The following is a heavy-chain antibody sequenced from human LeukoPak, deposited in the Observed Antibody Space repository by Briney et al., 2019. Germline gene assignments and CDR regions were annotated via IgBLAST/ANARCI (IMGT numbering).Heavy chain of an antibody. CDR3: AKLLYYYDSSQPY. J-gene: IGHJ4*02. D-gene: IGHD3-22*01. CDR1: GFTFSGSA. CDR2: IRSTANGYAT. V-gene: IGHV3-73*01. Sequence: GGSLRLSCAASGFTFSGSALHWVRQASGKGLEWVGRIRSTANGYATAYAASVKGRFTISRDDSKNTLYLQMNSLRAEDTAVYYCAKLLYYYDSSQPYWGQGTLVTVSS.